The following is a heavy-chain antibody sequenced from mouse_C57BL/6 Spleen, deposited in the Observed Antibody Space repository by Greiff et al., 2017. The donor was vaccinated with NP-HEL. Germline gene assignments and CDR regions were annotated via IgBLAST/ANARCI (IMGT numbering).Heavy chain of an antibody. V-gene: IGHV1-50*01. D-gene: IGHD2-4*01. CDR3: ARRDDYDGIGY. Sequence: VQLQQPGAELVKPGASVKLSCKASGYTFTSYWMQWVNQRPGQGLEWIGKIDPSDSCTNYNEKFKGQATLTVDTSSSTAYMQLSSLTSEDSAVYCCARRDDYDGIGYWGQGTTLTVSS. CDR1: GYTFTSYW. CDR2: IDPSDSCT. J-gene: IGHJ2*01.